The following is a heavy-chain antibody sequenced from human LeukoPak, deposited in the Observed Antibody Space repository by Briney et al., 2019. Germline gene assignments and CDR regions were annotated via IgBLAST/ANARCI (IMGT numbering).Heavy chain of an antibody. CDR3: ARSDWFDP. CDR1: GFTFSNYW. V-gene: IGHV3-74*01. Sequence: PGGSLRLSCAASGFTFSNYWMHWVRQAPGKGLVWVSCINSDGSTTSYADSVKGLFTISRDNAKNTLYLQMNTLRAEDTAVYYCARSDWFDPWGQGTLVTVSS. CDR2: INSDGSTT. J-gene: IGHJ5*02.